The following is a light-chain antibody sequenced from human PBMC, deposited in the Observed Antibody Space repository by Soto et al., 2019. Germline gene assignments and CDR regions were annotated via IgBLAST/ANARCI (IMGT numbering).Light chain of an antibody. CDR2: GAS. J-gene: IGKJ1*01. V-gene: IGKV3-20*01. Sequence: PGTLSLSRGERASLSCRASQSVSSSYLAWYQQKPGQAPRLLIYGASSRATGIPDRFSGSGSGTDFTLTISRLEPEDFAVYYWQEYGSSSWTFGQVIKVDIK. CDR1: QSVSSSY. CDR3: QEYGSSSWT.